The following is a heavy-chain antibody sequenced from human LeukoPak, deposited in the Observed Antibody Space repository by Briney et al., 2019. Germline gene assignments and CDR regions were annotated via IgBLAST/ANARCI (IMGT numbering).Heavy chain of an antibody. CDR3: ARDFYYDILTGYFEGGNYFDY. Sequence: PSETLSLTCTASGGSISSYYWSWIRQPAGKGLEWIGRTYTSGSTNYNPSLKSRVTMSVDTSKNQFSLKLSSVTAADTAVYYCARDFYYDILTGYFEGGNYFDYWGQGTLVTVSS. CDR2: TYTSGST. CDR1: GGSISSYY. J-gene: IGHJ4*02. V-gene: IGHV4-4*07. D-gene: IGHD3-9*01.